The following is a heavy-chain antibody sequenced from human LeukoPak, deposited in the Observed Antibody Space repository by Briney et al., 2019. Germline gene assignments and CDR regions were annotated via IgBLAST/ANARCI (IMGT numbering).Heavy chain of an antibody. D-gene: IGHD3-3*01. CDR1: GFTSSSYG. V-gene: IGHV3-30*02. J-gene: IGHJ4*02. CDR2: IRYDGSNR. CDR3: AKESTIFGVVIMEALDY. Sequence: GGSLRLSCAASGFTSSSYGMHWVRQAPGKGLEWVAFIRYDGSNRYYADSVKGRFTISRDNSKNTLYLQMNSLRAEDTAVYYCAKESTIFGVVIMEALDYWGQGTLVTVSS.